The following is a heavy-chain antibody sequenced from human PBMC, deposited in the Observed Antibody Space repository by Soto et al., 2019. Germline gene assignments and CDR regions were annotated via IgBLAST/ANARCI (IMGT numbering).Heavy chain of an antibody. V-gene: IGHV1-69*02. CDR2: IIPILGIA. D-gene: IGHD2-15*01. CDR3: ARAVHSPQCCSGGSCFTHDYYYYMDV. J-gene: IGHJ6*03. Sequence: QVQLVQSGAEVKKPGSSVKVSCKASGGTFSSYTISWVRQAPGQGLEWMGRIIPILGIANYAQKFQGRVTINAAKSTSTAYMELSSLRSEDTAVYYCARAVHSPQCCSGGSCFTHDYYYYMDVWGKGTPVTVSS. CDR1: GGTFSSYT.